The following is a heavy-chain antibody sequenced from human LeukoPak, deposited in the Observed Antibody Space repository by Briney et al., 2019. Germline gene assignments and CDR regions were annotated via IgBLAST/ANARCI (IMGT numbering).Heavy chain of an antibody. J-gene: IGHJ4*02. CDR1: GFTFSSYA. CDR3: ARTRGVAGTPDY. D-gene: IGHD6-19*01. CDR2: ISYDGSNK. Sequence: PGRSLRLSCAASGFTFSSYAVHWVRQAPGKGLEWVAVISYDGSNKYYADSVKGRFTISRDNSKNTLYLQMNSLRAEDMAVYYCARTRGVAGTPDYWGQGTLVTVSS. V-gene: IGHV3-30-3*01.